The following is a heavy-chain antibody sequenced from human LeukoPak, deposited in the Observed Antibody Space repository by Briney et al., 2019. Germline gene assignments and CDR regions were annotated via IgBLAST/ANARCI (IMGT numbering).Heavy chain of an antibody. CDR2: IWYDGSNK. V-gene: IGHV3-33*01. Sequence: PGRSLRLSCAASGFTFSSYGMHWVRQAPGKGLEWVAVIWYDGSNKYYADSVKGRFTISRDNSENTLYLQMNSLRAEDTAVYYCARDRGQQIDYWGQGTLVTVSS. CDR3: ARDRGQQIDY. D-gene: IGHD3-10*01. CDR1: GFTFSSYG. J-gene: IGHJ4*02.